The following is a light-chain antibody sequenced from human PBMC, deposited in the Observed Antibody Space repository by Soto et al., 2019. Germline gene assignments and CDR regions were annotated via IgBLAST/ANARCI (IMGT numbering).Light chain of an antibody. V-gene: IGKV1-9*01. J-gene: IGKJ5*01. CDR1: QGINNY. CDR3: QQVNSYPIT. Sequence: DIQLTQSPSFLSASVGDRVTITCRASQGINNYLAWYQQKAGKAPKLLIYAASTLQSGVPSRFSGSGSGTEFTHTISSLQPEDFATYYCQQVNSYPITFGQGTRLEIK. CDR2: AAS.